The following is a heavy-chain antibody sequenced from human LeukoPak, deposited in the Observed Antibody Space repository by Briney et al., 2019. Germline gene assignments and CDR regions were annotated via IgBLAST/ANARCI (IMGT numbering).Heavy chain of an antibody. J-gene: IGHJ6*03. V-gene: IGHV3-48*03. D-gene: IGHD6-19*01. CDR1: GFTFSYYE. CDR3: ARDHQAEWLVLYYYYYMDV. CDR2: ISSSGSTI. Sequence: PGGSLRLSCTASGFTFSYYEMNWVRQAPGKGLEWISYISSSGSTIYYADSVKGRFTISRDNAKNSLYLQMNSLRAEDTAVYYCARDHQAEWLVLYYYYYMDVWGKGTTVTVSS.